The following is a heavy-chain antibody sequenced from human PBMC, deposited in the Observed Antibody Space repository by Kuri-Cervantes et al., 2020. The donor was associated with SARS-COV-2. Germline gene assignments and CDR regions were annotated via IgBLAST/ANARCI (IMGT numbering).Heavy chain of an antibody. CDR2: ISSNGGST. V-gene: IGHV3-64*04. J-gene: IGHJ3*02. Sequence: GGSLRLSCSASGFTFSSYAMHWVRQAPGKGLEYVSAISSNGGSTYYPDSLKGRFTISRDNSKNTLYLQMNSLRAEDTAVYYCASGLRRSGWGAFDIWGQGTMVTVSS. D-gene: IGHD6-19*01. CDR3: ASGLRRSGWGAFDI. CDR1: GFTFSSYA.